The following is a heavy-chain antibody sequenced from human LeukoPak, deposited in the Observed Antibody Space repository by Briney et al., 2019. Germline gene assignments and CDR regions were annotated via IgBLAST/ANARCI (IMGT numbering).Heavy chain of an antibody. CDR2: IKQDGSEK. D-gene: IGHD3-3*01. V-gene: IGHV3-7*03. CDR1: GFTFSSYW. CDR3: AREGYGFLEWLPNRPYYYYGMDV. J-gene: IGHJ6*02. Sequence: GGTLRLSCAASGFTFSSYWMSWVRQAPGKGLEWVANIKQDGSEKYYVDSVKGRLTISRDNAKNSLYLQMNSLRAEDTDVYYCAREGYGFLEWLPNRPYYYYGMDVWGQGTTVTVSS.